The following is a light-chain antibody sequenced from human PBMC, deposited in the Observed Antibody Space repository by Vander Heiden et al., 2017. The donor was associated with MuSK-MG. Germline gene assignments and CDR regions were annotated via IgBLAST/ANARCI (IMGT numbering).Light chain of an antibody. V-gene: IGKV1-39*01. J-gene: IGKJ1*01. Sequence: DTKMTKSPSSLSASVGDRVTIICRASQSISSYLNWYQQKPGKAPKLLIYAASSLQSGVPSRFSGSGSGTDFALTISSLQPEDFATYYCQQSFRTPRTFGQGTKVEIK. CDR2: AAS. CDR3: QQSFRTPRT. CDR1: QSISSY.